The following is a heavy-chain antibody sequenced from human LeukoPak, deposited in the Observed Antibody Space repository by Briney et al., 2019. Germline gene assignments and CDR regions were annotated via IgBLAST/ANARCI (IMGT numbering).Heavy chain of an antibody. J-gene: IGHJ5*02. V-gene: IGHV3-74*01. D-gene: IGHD1-26*01. CDR2: IYSDGYTT. CDR1: GVTLSDYW. Sequence: PGGSLRLSCVASGVTLSDYWMHWVRQVPGEGLVWVSHIYSDGYTTSYAGSVKGRFTISRDNAKNTLYLQMNSLRVEDTAVYYCVTFIVEHRWGQGALVTVSS. CDR3: VTFIVEHR.